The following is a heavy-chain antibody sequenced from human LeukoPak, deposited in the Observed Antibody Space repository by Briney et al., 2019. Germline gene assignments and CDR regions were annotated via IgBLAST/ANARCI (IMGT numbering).Heavy chain of an antibody. J-gene: IGHJ4*03. Sequence: SETLSLTCAVSDYSISSAYYWGWIRQPPGKGLEWIGSIYHSGSTDYNPSLKSRVTISVDTSKNQFSLKLRSVTAADTAVYYCARDQACCGGCCYFDFWGQGTPGTGSA. V-gene: IGHV4-38-2*02. CDR1: DYSISSAYY. CDR3: ARDQACCGGCCYFDF. D-gene: IGHD2-21*01. CDR2: IYHSGST.